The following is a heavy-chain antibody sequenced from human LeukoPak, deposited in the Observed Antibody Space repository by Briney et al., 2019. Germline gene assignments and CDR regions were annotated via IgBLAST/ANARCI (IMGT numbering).Heavy chain of an antibody. Sequence: PGGSLRLSCIASGFTFSSFWMTWLRQPPGKGLEWIGEINHSGSTNYNPSLKSRVTISVDTSKNQFSLKLSSVTAADTAVYYCARGVLDIVLMVYAIVWFDPWGQGTLVTVSS. V-gene: IGHV4-34*01. CDR3: ARGVLDIVLMVYAIVWFDP. CDR2: INHSGST. D-gene: IGHD2-8*01. CDR1: GFTFSSFW. J-gene: IGHJ5*02.